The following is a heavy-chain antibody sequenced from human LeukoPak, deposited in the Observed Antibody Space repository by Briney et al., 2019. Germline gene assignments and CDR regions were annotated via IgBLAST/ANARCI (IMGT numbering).Heavy chain of an antibody. CDR3: ARDFDYSDYGGQGRFDP. D-gene: IGHD4-11*01. CDR1: GYTFTSYG. J-gene: IGHJ5*02. CDR2: ISAYNGNT. V-gene: IGHV1-18*01. Sequence: ASVKVSCKTSGYTFTSYGISWVRQAPGQGLEWMGRISAYNGNTNSAQKLRGRVTMTTDTSTSTAYMELRSLRSDDTAVYYCARDFDYSDYGGQGRFDPWGQGTLVTVSS.